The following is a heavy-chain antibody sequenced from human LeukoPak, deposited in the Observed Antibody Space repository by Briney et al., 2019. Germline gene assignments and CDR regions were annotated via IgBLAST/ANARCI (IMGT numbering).Heavy chain of an antibody. J-gene: IGHJ4*02. CDR3: ASQIRYYYDSGGYPSFFDY. CDR1: GGSISNGGYY. CDR2: IYYSGST. Sequence: SETLCLTCTVSGGSISNGGYYWSWIRQRPGKGLEWIGYIYYSGSTYYTPSLTSRVTISVDTSKNQFSLKLFYVTAADTAVYYCASQIRYYYDSGGYPSFFDYWGQGTLVTVSS. D-gene: IGHD3-22*01. V-gene: IGHV4-31*03.